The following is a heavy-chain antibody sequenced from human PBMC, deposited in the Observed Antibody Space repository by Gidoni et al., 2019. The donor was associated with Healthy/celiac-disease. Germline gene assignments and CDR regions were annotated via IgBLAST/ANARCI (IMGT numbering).Heavy chain of an antibody. J-gene: IGHJ3*02. V-gene: IGHV1-24*01. CDR3: ASPYMDGTGGDAFDI. CDR2: FDPEDGET. D-gene: IGHD3-16*01. CDR1: GYTLTELS. Sequence: QVQLVQSGAEVKQPGASVKVSCKVSGYTLTELSMHWVRQAPGKGIEWMGGFDPEDGETIYAQKFQGRVTMNEDTATDTAYMELSSLRSEDTAVYYCASPYMDGTGGDAFDIWGQGTMVTVSS.